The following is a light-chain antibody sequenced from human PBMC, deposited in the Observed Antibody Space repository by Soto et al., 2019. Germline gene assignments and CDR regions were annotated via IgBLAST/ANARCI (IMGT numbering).Light chain of an antibody. CDR1: QRISRY. Sequence: DIQMTQSPSSLSASVGARVTITCRASQRISRYLNWYQQKPGKAPNLLISAASTLQSGVPSRFSGSDFDSDFTLTITSLQPEDVATYYCQQSFNTPRTFGQGTKVEIK. J-gene: IGKJ2*02. CDR2: AAS. V-gene: IGKV1-39*01. CDR3: QQSFNTPRT.